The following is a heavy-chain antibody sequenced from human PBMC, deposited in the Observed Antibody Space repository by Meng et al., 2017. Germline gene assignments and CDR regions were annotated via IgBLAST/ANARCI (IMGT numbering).Heavy chain of an antibody. CDR1: GYIFTGYY. D-gene: IGHD3-10*01. Sequence: VQLWLSRAVLKKPGASVSVACKASGYIFTGYYIHGVRQAPGQGLEWMGRINPNSGGTNYAQKFQGRFTLTRDTSISTAYMELSRLRSDDTAVYYCERMTSGSGSRRLDYWGQGTLVTVSS. CDR3: ERMTSGSGSRRLDY. J-gene: IGHJ4*02. CDR2: INPNSGGT. V-gene: IGHV1-2*06.